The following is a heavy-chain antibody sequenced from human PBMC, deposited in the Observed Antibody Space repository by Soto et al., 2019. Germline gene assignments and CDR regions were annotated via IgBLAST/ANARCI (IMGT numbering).Heavy chain of an antibody. D-gene: IGHD3-9*01. CDR3: ARHLRYFDPSYLDY. J-gene: IGHJ4*02. CDR2: IKQDGSEK. CDR1: GFTFSSYW. Sequence: GGSLRLSCAASGFTFSSYWMSWVRQAPGKGLEWVANIKQDGSEKYYVDSVKGRFTISRDNAKNSLYLQMNSLRAEDTAVYYCARHLRYFDPSYLDYWGQGTLVTVSS. V-gene: IGHV3-7*01.